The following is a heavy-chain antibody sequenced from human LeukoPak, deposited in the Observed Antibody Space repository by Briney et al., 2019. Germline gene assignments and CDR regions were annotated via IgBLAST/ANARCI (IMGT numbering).Heavy chain of an antibody. V-gene: IGHV1-2*02. Sequence: ASVKVSCKASGYTFTGYYMHWVRQAPGQGLEWMGWINPNSGGTNYAQKFQGRVTMTRDTSISTAYMELSSLRSEDTAVYYCARAPIGYYGSGSYYPRYYYYYMDVWGKGTTVTISS. J-gene: IGHJ6*03. D-gene: IGHD3-10*01. CDR3: ARAPIGYYGSGSYYPRYYYYYMDV. CDR2: INPNSGGT. CDR1: GYTFTGYY.